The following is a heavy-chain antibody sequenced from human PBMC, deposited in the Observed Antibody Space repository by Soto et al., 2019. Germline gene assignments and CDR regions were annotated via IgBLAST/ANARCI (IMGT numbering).Heavy chain of an antibody. CDR3: ARGVTMVRGVIIPWFDP. V-gene: IGHV4-30-4*08. J-gene: IGHJ5*02. D-gene: IGHD3-10*01. CDR1: GVSISSVGYY. CDR2: IYYSENT. Sequence: SETLSLTCSVSGVSISSVGYYWTWIRQHPGKGMEWIGYIYYSENTYYNPSLKSRVAISGDTSKNQFSLRLSSVTAADTAVYYCARGVTMVRGVIIPWFDPWGQGTLVTVSS.